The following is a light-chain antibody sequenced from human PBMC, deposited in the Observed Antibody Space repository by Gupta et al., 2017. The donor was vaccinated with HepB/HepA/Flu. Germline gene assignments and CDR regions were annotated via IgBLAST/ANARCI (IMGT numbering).Light chain of an antibody. CDR2: TNN. CDR1: SSNIGAGYD. V-gene: IGLV1-40*01. J-gene: IGLJ2*01. CDR3: QSYDSSLTASV. Sequence: QSVLTQPPSVSGAPGQRVTLSCPRSSSNIGAGYDVHWYQHLPGTAPKLLIYTNNNRPSGVPDRFSASKSGTSASLAITGLQAEDEADYYCQSYDSSLTASVFGGGTKLTVL.